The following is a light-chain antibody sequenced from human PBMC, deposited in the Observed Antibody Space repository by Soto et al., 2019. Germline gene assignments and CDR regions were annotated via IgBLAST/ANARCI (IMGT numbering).Light chain of an antibody. CDR2: GAS. V-gene: IGKV3-15*01. J-gene: IGKJ2*01. Sequence: EIVMTQSPASLSVSPGDGANLSCRASQSVASNVAWYQQKPGQGPRLLIHGASTRAVGVPARFSGSGSGTDFTLTISSLQSEDFAVYYCQQYHNWPPQYTFGQGTKLQIK. CDR3: QQYHNWPPQYT. CDR1: QSVASN.